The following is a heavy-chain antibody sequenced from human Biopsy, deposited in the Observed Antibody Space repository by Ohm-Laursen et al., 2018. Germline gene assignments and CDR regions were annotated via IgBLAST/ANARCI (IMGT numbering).Heavy chain of an antibody. CDR2: IFYSANP. CDR3: ARLGSGDYFPTFLDF. Sequence: SETLSLTCSVSGVSINGGRYYWNWIRRHPGKGLEWIGKIFYSANPYYNPSLKSRVTISVDTSKNQFSLKLSSVTAADTAVYYCARLGSGDYFPTFLDFWGQGALVTVSS. D-gene: IGHD5-12*01. J-gene: IGHJ4*02. CDR1: GVSINGGRYY. V-gene: IGHV4-31*03.